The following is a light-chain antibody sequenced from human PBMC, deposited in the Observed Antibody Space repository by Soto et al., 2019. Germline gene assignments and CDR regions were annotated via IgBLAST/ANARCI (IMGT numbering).Light chain of an antibody. Sequence: QSVLNQPPSACGTPGQRVTISCSGRSSNIGSNSVNWYQQLPGTAHKLLMYSSNQRPSGVPDRFSGSKSGTSASLAISGLQSEDEADYYCAAWDDSLNGVVFGGGTKLTVL. CDR1: SSNIGSNS. CDR3: AAWDDSLNGVV. J-gene: IGLJ2*01. CDR2: SSN. V-gene: IGLV1-44*01.